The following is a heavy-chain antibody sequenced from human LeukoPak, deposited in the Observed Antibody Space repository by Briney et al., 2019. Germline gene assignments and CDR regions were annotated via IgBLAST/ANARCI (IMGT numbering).Heavy chain of an antibody. CDR1: GGSFSAYS. V-gene: IGHV4-34*01. J-gene: IGHJ4*02. CDR2: SNHSGST. Sequence: PSETLSLTCAVFGGSFSAYSWNWIHQSPGKGLEWIGESNHSGSTINNPSLKSRVTISVDMSKNQFSLKLSSVTAADTAVYYCALRPRGVRRLDYWGQGTLVTVSS. CDR3: ALRPRGVRRLDY. D-gene: IGHD2-21*01.